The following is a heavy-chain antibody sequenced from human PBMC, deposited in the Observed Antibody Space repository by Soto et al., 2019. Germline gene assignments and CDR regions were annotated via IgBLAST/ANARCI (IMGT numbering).Heavy chain of an antibody. CDR2: IRSKAYGGTT. Sequence: PGGSLRLSCRSSGFTFCDYVLSWVRQAPGKGLEWVGFIRSKAYGGTTEYAASVRGRFTISRDDSKSIAYLRMNSLKTEDTAVYYCTRTSVDWEIFFFDYWGQGTLVTVSS. CDR1: GFTFCDYV. CDR3: TRTSVDWEIFFFDY. J-gene: IGHJ4*02. D-gene: IGHD1-26*01. V-gene: IGHV3-49*04.